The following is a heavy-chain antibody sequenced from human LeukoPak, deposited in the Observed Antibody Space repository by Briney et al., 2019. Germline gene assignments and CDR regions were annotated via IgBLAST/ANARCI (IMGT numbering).Heavy chain of an antibody. D-gene: IGHD3-10*01. CDR1: GFAFSSYP. J-gene: IGHJ6*02. Sequence: GGSLRLSCAASGFAFSSYPMHWVRQAPGKGLEWVAVIWYDGSNEDYADFAKGRFTISRDNSKNTLYLQMNSLRAEDTAVYYCAKDRGSGGMDVWGQGTTVTVSS. V-gene: IGHV3-33*06. CDR3: AKDRGSGGMDV. CDR2: IWYDGSNE.